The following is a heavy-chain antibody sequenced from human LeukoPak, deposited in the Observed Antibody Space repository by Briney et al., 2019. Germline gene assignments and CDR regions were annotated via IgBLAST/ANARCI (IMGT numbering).Heavy chain of an antibody. V-gene: IGHV3-74*01. J-gene: IGHJ4*02. CDR1: GFTFSSYW. CDR2: INSDGSST. CDR3: AKETGNSLPTFDY. Sequence: GGSLRLSCAASGFTFSSYWMHWVRQAPGKGLVWVSRINSDGSSTSYADSVKGRFTISRDNAKNTLYLQMNSLRAEDTAVYYCAKETGNSLPTFDYWGQGTLVTVSS. D-gene: IGHD4-23*01.